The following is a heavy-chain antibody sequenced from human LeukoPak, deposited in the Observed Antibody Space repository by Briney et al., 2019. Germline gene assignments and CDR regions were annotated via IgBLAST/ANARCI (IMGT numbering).Heavy chain of an antibody. J-gene: IGHJ4*02. CDR1: GGSFSGYY. CDR2: IDHSGST. D-gene: IGHD3-16*01. CDR3: AIGEFGASD. V-gene: IGHV4-34*01. Sequence: SETLSLTCAVYGGSFSGYYWSWIRQPPGKGLEWIGEIDHSGSTNYNPFLKSRVTISVDTSKNQFSLKLSSVTAADTAVYYCAIGEFGASDWGQGTLVTVSS.